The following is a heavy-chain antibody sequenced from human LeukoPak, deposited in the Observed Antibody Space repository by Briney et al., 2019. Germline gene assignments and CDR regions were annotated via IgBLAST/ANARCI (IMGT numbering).Heavy chain of an antibody. CDR1: GYTFTSYY. CDR3: ARGGRERYSSGWTDAFDI. Sequence: ASVKVFCAASGYTFTSYYMPWVRQAPGQGLEWMGIINPSGGSTSYAQKFQGRVTMTRDTSTSTVYMELSSLSSEDTAVYYCARGGRERYSSGWTDAFDIWGQGTMVTVSS. V-gene: IGHV1-46*01. J-gene: IGHJ3*02. CDR2: INPSGGST. D-gene: IGHD6-19*01.